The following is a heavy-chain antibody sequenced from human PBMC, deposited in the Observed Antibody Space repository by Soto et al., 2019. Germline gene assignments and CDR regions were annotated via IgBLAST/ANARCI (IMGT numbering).Heavy chain of an antibody. D-gene: IGHD3-10*01. J-gene: IGHJ3*02. CDR2: TYYRSKWYN. Sequence: PSQTLSLTCAISGDSVSSNSAAWNWIRQSPSRGLEWLGRTYYRSKWYNDYAVSVKSRITINPDTSKNQFSLQLNSVTPEDTAVYYCARDPLWFGELFRHAFDIWGQGTMVTVSS. V-gene: IGHV6-1*01. CDR3: ARDPLWFGELFRHAFDI. CDR1: GDSVSSNSAA.